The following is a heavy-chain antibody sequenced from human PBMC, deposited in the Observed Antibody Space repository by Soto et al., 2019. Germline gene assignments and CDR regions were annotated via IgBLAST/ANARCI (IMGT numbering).Heavy chain of an antibody. CDR3: AKGSQQLVPKLNLDY. J-gene: IGHJ4*02. CDR2: ISVSGSRT. V-gene: IGHV3-23*01. Sequence: PGGSLRLSCTASGFTFRKFGRSWARQASGKGLEWVSFISVSGSRTHYADSVKGRFTISRDNSNNTLFLHLDSLRAEDTAVYYCAKGSQQLVPKLNLDYWARELWSPSPQ. D-gene: IGHD6-13*01. CDR1: GFTFRKFG.